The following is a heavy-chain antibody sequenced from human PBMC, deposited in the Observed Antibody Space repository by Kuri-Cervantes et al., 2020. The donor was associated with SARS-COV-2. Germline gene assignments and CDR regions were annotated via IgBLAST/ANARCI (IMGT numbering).Heavy chain of an antibody. CDR2: ISHDGSNK. J-gene: IGHJ3*02. Sequence: LSLTCAASGFTFSSYAMHWVRQAPGKGLEWVAVISHDGSNKYYVDSVKGRFTISRDNSKNTLYLQMNSLRADDTAVYYCARVEGPAQAFDIWGQGTMVTVSS. CDR1: GFTFSSYA. D-gene: IGHD2-2*01. CDR3: ARVEGPAQAFDI. V-gene: IGHV3-30*01.